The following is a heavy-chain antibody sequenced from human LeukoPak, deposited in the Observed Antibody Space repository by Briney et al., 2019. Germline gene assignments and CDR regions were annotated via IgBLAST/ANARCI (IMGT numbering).Heavy chain of an antibody. D-gene: IGHD3-22*01. CDR3: ARDGDYDSGVFDV. Sequence: SETLSLTCNVSGVSINIYYWSWLRQTPGKGLEWIGRSHGSGSTNYNPSLKNRVTISIDKSKKPLSLSLTSVTAADTALYFCARDGDYDSGVFDVWGQGTLVTVSS. CDR2: SHGSGST. V-gene: IGHV4-4*07. CDR1: GVSINIYY. J-gene: IGHJ4*02.